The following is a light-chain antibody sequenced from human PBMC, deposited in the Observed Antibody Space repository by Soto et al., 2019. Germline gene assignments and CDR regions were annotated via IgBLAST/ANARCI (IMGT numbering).Light chain of an antibody. CDR1: QSIGSR. Sequence: DIQMTQSPSTLSASVGDRVTITCRASQSIGSRLAWYQQKPGRAPKVLIYDASSLEGGVPSRFSGSGFGTEFTLTISSLQPDDCASYYCQHHNTYLWTFGQGTKVEIK. J-gene: IGKJ1*01. V-gene: IGKV1-5*01. CDR3: QHHNTYLWT. CDR2: DAS.